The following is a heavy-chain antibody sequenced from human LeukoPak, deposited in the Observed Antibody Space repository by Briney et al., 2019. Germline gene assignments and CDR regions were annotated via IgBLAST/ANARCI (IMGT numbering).Heavy chain of an antibody. Sequence: ASVKVSCKASGGTFSSYAISWVRQAPGQGLEWMGGIIPIFGTANYAQKFQGRVTITADKSTSTAYMELSSLRSEDTAVYYCARELVPAAYFDYWGQGTLVTVSS. D-gene: IGHD2-2*01. J-gene: IGHJ4*02. V-gene: IGHV1-69*06. CDR1: GGTFSSYA. CDR3: ARELVPAAYFDY. CDR2: IIPIFGTA.